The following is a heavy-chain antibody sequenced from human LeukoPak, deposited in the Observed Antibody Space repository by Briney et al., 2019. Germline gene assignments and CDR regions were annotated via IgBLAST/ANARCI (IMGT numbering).Heavy chain of an antibody. CDR1: GGSISRYY. Sequence: SETLSLTCTVSGGSISRYYWSWIRQPPGKGLEWIGYIYYSGSTNYNPSLKSRVTISVDTSKNQFSLKLTSVTPEDTAVYYCARERSSSWKNWFDPWGQGTLVTVSS. V-gene: IGHV4-59*12. CDR2: IYYSGST. D-gene: IGHD6-13*01. CDR3: ARERSSSWKNWFDP. J-gene: IGHJ5*02.